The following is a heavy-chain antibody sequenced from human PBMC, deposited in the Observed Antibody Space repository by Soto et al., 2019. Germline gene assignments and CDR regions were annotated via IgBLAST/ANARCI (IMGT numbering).Heavy chain of an antibody. CDR3: AKKGLGSLATYCTTGDCHYAFDV. D-gene: IGHD2-8*01. CDR2: ISGGGDGT. Sequence: EVQLLESWGGLLRPGGSLRLSCAASGFPFYTYAMNWVLQAPGKGLEWGSTISGGGDGTYYADSVKGRFTISRDNSRNTVYLQMNSLRAEDTAVYYCAKKGLGSLATYCTTGDCHYAFDVWGQGTLVTVSS. CDR1: GFPFYTYA. V-gene: IGHV3-23*01. J-gene: IGHJ3*01.